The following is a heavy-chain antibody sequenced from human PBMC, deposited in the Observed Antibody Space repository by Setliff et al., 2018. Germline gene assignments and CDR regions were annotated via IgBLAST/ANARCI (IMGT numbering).Heavy chain of an antibody. D-gene: IGHD2-21*01. CDR2: IDPNSRST. V-gene: IGHV1-2*02. Sequence: GASVKVSCKASGYTFTDYYIHWVRQAPGQGLEWMGWIDPNSRSTHYAQKFQGRVTMTRDTPISTAYMELSSLRSDDTAVYYCVRDSPYCVNGVCRGYWGQGTLVTVSS. J-gene: IGHJ4*02. CDR1: GYTFTDYY. CDR3: VRDSPYCVNGVCRGY.